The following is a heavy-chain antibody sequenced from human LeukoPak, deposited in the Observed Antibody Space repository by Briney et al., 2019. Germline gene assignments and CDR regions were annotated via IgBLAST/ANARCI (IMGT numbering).Heavy chain of an antibody. CDR2: ISGGGGST. J-gene: IGHJ3*02. D-gene: IGHD1-26*01. Sequence: GGSLRLSCAASGFTFSSYCMSWVRQAPGKGLEWVSAISGGGGSTYYADSVKGRFTISRDNSKNTLYLKMNSVRAEDTAVYYCAKVPAVGAILGGFDIWGQGTMVTVSS. CDR1: GFTFSSYC. V-gene: IGHV3-23*01. CDR3: AKVPAVGAILGGFDI.